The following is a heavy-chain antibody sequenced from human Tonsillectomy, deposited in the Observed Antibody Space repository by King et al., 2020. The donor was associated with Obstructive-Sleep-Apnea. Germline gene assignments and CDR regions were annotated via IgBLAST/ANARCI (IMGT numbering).Heavy chain of an antibody. J-gene: IGHJ6*02. V-gene: IGHV3-13*05. CDR2: IGTAGDP. CDR3: ARGRVDTAMVMYGMDV. Sequence: VQLVESGGGLVQPGGSLRLSCAASGFTFSSYDMHWVRQFTGKGLEWVSTIGTAGDPYYPDSVKGRFTISRENAKNSLYLQMISLRAGDTAVYYCARGRVDTAMVMYGMDVWGQGTTVTVSS. CDR1: GFTFSSYD. D-gene: IGHD5-18*01.